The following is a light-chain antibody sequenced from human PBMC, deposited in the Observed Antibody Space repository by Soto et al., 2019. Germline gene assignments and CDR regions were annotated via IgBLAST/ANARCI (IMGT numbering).Light chain of an antibody. CDR3: QQSYSTPIT. V-gene: IGKV1-39*01. J-gene: IGKJ5*01. CDR1: QSISSY. Sequence: IQMTQSPSSLSASVGDRVTITCRASQSISSYLNWYQQKPGKAHKLLIYAASSLQSGVPSRFSGSGSGTDFTLTISSLQPEEFATYYCQQSYSTPITFGQGTRLEIK. CDR2: AAS.